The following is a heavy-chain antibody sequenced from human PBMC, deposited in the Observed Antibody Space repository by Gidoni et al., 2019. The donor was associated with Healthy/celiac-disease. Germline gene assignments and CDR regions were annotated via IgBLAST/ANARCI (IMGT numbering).Heavy chain of an antibody. Sequence: EVQLVESGGGLVQPGRSLRLSCAASGFTFDDYAMHWVRQAPGKGLEWVSCISWNSGSIGYADSVKGRFTISRDNAKNSLYLQMNSLRAEDTALYYCAKENYDFWSGSFDYWGQGTLVTVSS. V-gene: IGHV3-9*01. CDR3: AKENYDFWSGSFDY. CDR1: GFTFDDYA. J-gene: IGHJ4*02. D-gene: IGHD3-3*01. CDR2: ISWNSGSI.